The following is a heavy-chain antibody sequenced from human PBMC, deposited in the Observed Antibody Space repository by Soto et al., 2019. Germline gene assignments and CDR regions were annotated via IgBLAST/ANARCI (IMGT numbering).Heavy chain of an antibody. J-gene: IGHJ4*02. V-gene: IGHV3-66*01. CDR1: GITVNTNS. D-gene: IGHD6-13*01. CDR2: IYGDGTT. CDR3: ARDFGSTWYVFDY. Sequence: EVQLVQSGGDLVQPGGSLRLSCAVSGITVNTNSMSWVRQAPGQGLEWVSVIYGDGTTYYADSVKGRFTISRVLSKNSLHLQMNSLRGEDTAVYYCARDFGSTWYVFDYWGQGTLVTVSS.